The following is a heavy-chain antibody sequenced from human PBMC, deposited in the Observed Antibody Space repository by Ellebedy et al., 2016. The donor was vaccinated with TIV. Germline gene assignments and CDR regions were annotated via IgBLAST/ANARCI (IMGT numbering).Heavy chain of an antibody. V-gene: IGHV5-51*01. D-gene: IGHD5-24*01. CDR2: IYPSDSDT. Sequence: GESLKISXNGSGSSFTTYWIGWVRQMPGKGLEWMGRIYPSDSDTRYSPSFQGQVTISVDKSISTAYLQWSSLKASDTAMYYCARQYAGYNHWGQGTLVTVSS. CDR3: ARQYAGYNH. J-gene: IGHJ4*02. CDR1: GSSFTTYW.